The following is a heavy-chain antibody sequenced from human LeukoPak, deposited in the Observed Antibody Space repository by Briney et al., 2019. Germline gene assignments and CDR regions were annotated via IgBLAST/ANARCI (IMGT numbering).Heavy chain of an antibody. D-gene: IGHD3-22*01. J-gene: IGHJ4*02. Sequence: PGGSLRLSCAASGFTFSDYYMSWIRQAPGKGLEWVSYISSSGSTIYYADSVKGRFTISRDNAKNSLYLQMNSLRAEDTAVYYCARFPVELAYYYDSTGAYWGQGTLVTVSS. CDR2: ISSSGSTI. V-gene: IGHV3-11*04. CDR3: ARFPVELAYYYDSTGAY. CDR1: GFTFSDYY.